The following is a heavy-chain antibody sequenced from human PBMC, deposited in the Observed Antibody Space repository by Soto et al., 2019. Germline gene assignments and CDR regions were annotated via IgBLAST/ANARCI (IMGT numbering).Heavy chain of an antibody. CDR3: AKGGVTYYDFWRGSNYYYDYYMSV. V-gene: IGHV3-23*01. CDR1: GFTFSSYA. D-gene: IGHD3-3*01. CDR2: ISGSGGST. Sequence: EVQLLESGGGLVQPGGSLRLSCAASGFTFSSYAMSWVRQAPGKGLEWVSAISGSGGSTYYADSVKGRFTISRDNSKNTLYLQRNSLRAEDTAVYYCAKGGVTYYDFWRGSNYYYDYYMSVWGKATTVTVSS. J-gene: IGHJ6*03.